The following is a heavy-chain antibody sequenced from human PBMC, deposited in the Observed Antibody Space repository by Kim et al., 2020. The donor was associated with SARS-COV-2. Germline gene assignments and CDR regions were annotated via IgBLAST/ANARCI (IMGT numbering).Heavy chain of an antibody. D-gene: IGHD5-18*01. Sequence: GGSLRLSCAASGFTFSSYAMSWVRQAPGKGLEWVSAISGSGGSTYYADSVKGRFTISRDNSKNTLYLQMNSLRAEDTAVYYCAKDHAYSYGTRWFDPWGQGALGTVSS. CDR3: AKDHAYSYGTRWFDP. J-gene: IGHJ5*02. CDR2: ISGSGGST. V-gene: IGHV3-23*01. CDR1: GFTFSSYA.